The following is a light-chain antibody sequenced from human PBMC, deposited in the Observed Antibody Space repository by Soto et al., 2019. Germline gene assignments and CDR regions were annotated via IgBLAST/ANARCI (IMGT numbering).Light chain of an antibody. V-gene: IGLV2-23*03. CDR1: NSDVESYNL. CDR2: EGT. Sequence: LTQPASVSGSPGQSITISCTGTNSDVESYNLVSWFRQHPGEAPKLIVYEGTKRPSGVSNRFSGSKSGNPASLTISGLQAEDEANYYCCSYAGTATVFGTGTKLTVL. CDR3: CSYAGTATV. J-gene: IGLJ1*01.